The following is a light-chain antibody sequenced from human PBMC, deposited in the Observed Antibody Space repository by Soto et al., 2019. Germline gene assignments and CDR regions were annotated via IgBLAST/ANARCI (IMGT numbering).Light chain of an antibody. J-gene: IGKJ4*01. V-gene: IGKV3-15*01. CDR2: ATS. Sequence: EIVVTQSPATLSVSPGERATLSCRASQSVGNNFAWYQQKPGQPPRLLIFATSTRATCVPARFSGSGSGTECTLTISSLQSEDVAVYDGQQYGDWPLPFGGAAKVEIE. CDR1: QSVGNN. CDR3: QQYGDWPLP.